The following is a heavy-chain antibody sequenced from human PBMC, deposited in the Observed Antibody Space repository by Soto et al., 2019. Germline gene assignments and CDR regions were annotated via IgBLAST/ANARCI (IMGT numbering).Heavy chain of an antibody. J-gene: IGHJ4*02. CDR1: GGTFSSYA. CDR3: ARSEAYYYDSSGYYVGY. Sequence: ASVKVSCKASGGTFSSYAISWVRQAPGQGLEWMGGIIPIFGTANYAQKFQGRVTITADKSTSTAYMELSSLRSEDTAVYYCARSEAYYYDSSGYYVGYWGQGTLVTVSS. CDR2: IIPIFGTA. V-gene: IGHV1-69*06. D-gene: IGHD3-22*01.